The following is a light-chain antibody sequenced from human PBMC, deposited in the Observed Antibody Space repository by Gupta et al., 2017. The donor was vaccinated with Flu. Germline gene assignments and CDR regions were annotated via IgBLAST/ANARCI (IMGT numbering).Light chain of an antibody. CDR1: QSISSY. J-gene: IGKJ1*01. CDR3: QQSDSTRSWT. V-gene: IGKV1-39*01. CDR2: AAS. Sequence: DIQMTQSPSSLSASVGDRVTITCRASQSISSYLNWYQQKPGKAPKLLIYAASSLQSGVPSRFSGRGYGKDFTLTISSRQHEDFAPYYCQQSDSTRSWTFGQGTKVEIK.